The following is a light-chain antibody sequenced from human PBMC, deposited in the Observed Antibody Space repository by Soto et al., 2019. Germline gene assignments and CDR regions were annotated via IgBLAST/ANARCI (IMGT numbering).Light chain of an antibody. J-gene: IGKJ1*01. V-gene: IGKV1-39*01. CDR3: QQTYRTPHT. CDR2: AAS. CDR1: QSIMRF. Sequence: DIQMTQSPSSLSAAVGDRVTITCRASQSIMRFLNWYQHKPGKAPKLLMYAASSLQSGVPSSFSGSGSETDFTLIISSFQPEDFGTYYCQQTYRTPHTFGQGTKVEIK.